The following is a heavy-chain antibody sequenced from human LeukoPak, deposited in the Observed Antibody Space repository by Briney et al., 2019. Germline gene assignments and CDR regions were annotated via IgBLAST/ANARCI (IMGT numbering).Heavy chain of an antibody. Sequence: GGPLRLSCAASGFTFDDYGMSWVRQAPGKGLVWVSRINSDGSITSYADSVKGRFTISRDNAKNTLYLHMNSLRAEDTAVYYCARDAYSGYDHPFDYWGQGTLVTVSS. CDR2: INSDGSIT. D-gene: IGHD5-12*01. CDR3: ARDAYSGYDHPFDY. V-gene: IGHV3-74*01. CDR1: GFTFDDYG. J-gene: IGHJ4*02.